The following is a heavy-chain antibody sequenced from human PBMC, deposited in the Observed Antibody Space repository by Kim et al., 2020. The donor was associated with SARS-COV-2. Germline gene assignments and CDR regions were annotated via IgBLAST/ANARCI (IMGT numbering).Heavy chain of an antibody. CDR2: IWYDGSNK. V-gene: IGHV3-33*01. J-gene: IGHJ3*02. Sequence: GGSLRLSCAASGFTFSSYGMHWVRQAPGKGLEWVAVIWYDGSNKYYADSVKGRFTISRDNSKNTLYLQMNSLRAEDTAVYYCARDGSSSWYWNAFDIWGQGTIVTVSS. CDR3: ARDGSSSWYWNAFDI. CDR1: GFTFSSYG. D-gene: IGHD6-13*01.